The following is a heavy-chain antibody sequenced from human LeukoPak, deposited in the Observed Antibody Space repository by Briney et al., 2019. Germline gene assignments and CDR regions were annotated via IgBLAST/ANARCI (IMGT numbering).Heavy chain of an antibody. V-gene: IGHV3-30*18. D-gene: IGHD6-13*01. Sequence: AGGSLRLSCAASGFTFRSYGMHWVRQAPGKGLEWVAVISYDGSNIYYADSVRGRFTISRDNSKNTLYLQMNSLRAEDTAVYYCAKDRSSSWSFDYWGQGTLVTASS. J-gene: IGHJ4*02. CDR2: ISYDGSNI. CDR3: AKDRSSSWSFDY. CDR1: GFTFRSYG.